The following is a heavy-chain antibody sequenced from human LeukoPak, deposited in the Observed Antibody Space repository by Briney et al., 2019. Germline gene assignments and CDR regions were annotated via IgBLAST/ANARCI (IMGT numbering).Heavy chain of an antibody. CDR2: ISSSSSTI. J-gene: IGHJ4*02. V-gene: IGHV3-48*01. D-gene: IGHD6-13*01. CDR3: ARQQLVQGIDY. CDR1: GFTFSSYS. Sequence: GGSLRLSCAASGFTFSSYSMNWVRQAPGKGLEWVSYISSSSSTIYYADSVKGRFTISRDNAKNSPYLQMNSLRAEDTAVYYCARQQLVQGIDYWGQGTLVTVSS.